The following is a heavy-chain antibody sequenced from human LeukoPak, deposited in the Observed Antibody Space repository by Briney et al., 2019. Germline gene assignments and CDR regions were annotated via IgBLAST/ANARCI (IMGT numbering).Heavy chain of an antibody. V-gene: IGHV3-7*01. J-gene: IGHJ4*02. CDR3: ARPAGWGSLDF. D-gene: IGHD7-27*01. CDR2: IKQDGSEK. CDR1: GFTFSTYW. Sequence: GGSLRLSCAASGFTFSTYWMSWVRQAPGKGLEWVTNIKQDGSEKYYVDSVKGRFTISKDNTKNSLYLQTNSLRAEDTAVYYCARPAGWGSLDFWGQGTLVTVSS.